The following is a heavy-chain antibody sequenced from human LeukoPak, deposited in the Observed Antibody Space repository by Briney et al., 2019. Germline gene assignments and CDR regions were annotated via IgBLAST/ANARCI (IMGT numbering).Heavy chain of an antibody. V-gene: IGHV3-23*01. CDR3: AKYREVTYYYDSSCYYFDY. J-gene: IGHJ4*02. CDR2: ISASGGST. D-gene: IGHD3-22*01. CDR1: GFTFSSYA. Sequence: GGSLRLSCAASGFTFSSYAMSWVRQAPGKGLEWVSAISASGGSTYYADSVKGRFTISRDNSKNTLYLQMNSLRAEDTAVYYCAKYREVTYYYDSSCYYFDYWGQGTLVTVFS.